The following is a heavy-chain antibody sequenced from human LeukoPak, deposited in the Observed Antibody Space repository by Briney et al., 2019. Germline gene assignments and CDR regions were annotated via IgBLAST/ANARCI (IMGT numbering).Heavy chain of an antibody. CDR3: ARKSASGNYPLDY. CDR2: ISADSATT. Sequence: GGSLRLSCAASGFTFSSYSMNWVRQAPGKGVVGVSVISADSATTFYADSVKSRFTISRDNAKNTVFLQMSSLRAEDTALYYCARKSASGNYPLDYWGQGTLVTVSS. D-gene: IGHD3-10*01. V-gene: IGHV3-23*01. J-gene: IGHJ4*02. CDR1: GFTFSSYS.